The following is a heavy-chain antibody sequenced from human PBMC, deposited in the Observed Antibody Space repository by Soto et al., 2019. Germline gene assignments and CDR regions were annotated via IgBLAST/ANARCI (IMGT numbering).Heavy chain of an antibody. J-gene: IGHJ5*02. V-gene: IGHV3-7*05. CDR3: VRALQS. D-gene: IGHD4-4*01. CDR2: IKQDGSEK. Sequence: GGSLRLSCATSGFTFSSYWMNWVRQAPGKGLEWVANIKQDGSEKYYVDYVKGRFTISRDNAKNSVYLKINSLRAEDTAVYYCVRALQSWGQGTLVTVSS. CDR1: GFTFSSYW.